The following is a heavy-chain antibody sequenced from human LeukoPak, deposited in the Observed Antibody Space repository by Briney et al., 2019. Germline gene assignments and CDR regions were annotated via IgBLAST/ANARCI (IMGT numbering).Heavy chain of an antibody. V-gene: IGHV4-59*06. CDR2: ISYSGGT. J-gene: IGHJ3*02. CDR1: GGSLTGYF. D-gene: IGHD3-10*01. Sequence: PSETLSLTCTVSGGSLTGYFWSWIRQPPGKGLEWIGYISYSGGTYYNPSLKSRVSISMDSSKSQFSLQMTSVTAADTAVYYCASTSKYIGSGRDDSFDIWGQGTMVTVSS. CDR3: ASTSKYIGSGRDDSFDI.